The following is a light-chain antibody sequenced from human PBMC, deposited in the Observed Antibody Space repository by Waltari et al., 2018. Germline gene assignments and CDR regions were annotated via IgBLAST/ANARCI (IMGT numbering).Light chain of an antibody. V-gene: IGLV1-51*01. Sequence: QSVLTQPPSVSAAPGQQVTISCSGSISNIGENYVSWYQQLPGTAPKLLIHADNERPSGIPDRFSASKSGSSATLGITGLQTGDEADYYCGTWDSSLSAAVFGGGTKVTVL. J-gene: IGLJ3*02. CDR3: GTWDSSLSAAV. CDR2: ADN. CDR1: ISNIGENY.